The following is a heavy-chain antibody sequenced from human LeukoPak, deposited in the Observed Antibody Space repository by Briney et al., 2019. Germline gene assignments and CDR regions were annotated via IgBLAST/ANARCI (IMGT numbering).Heavy chain of an antibody. Sequence: GGSLRLSCAASEFTVSSKYMSWVRQAPGKGLEWVSVIYGVGSTYYADSVKGRFTISRDNSKNTVYLQMNSLRGEDTAVYYCTRGFREYSSSPLGYWGQGTLVTVSS. J-gene: IGHJ4*02. CDR3: TRGFREYSSSPLGY. V-gene: IGHV3-66*01. CDR2: IYGVGST. CDR1: EFTVSSKY. D-gene: IGHD6-6*01.